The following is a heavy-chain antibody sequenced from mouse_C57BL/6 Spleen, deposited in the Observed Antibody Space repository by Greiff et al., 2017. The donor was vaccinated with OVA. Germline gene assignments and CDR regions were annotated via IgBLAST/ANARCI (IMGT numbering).Heavy chain of an antibody. Sequence: VQLQQSGPELVKPGASVKISCKASGYAFSSSWMNWVKQRPGQGLEWIGRIYPGDGDTNYNGKFKGKATLTADKSSSTAYMQLSSLTSEDSAVYFCARRWDYGSHWYFDVWGTGTTVTVSS. CDR2: IYPGDGDT. D-gene: IGHD1-1*01. J-gene: IGHJ1*03. CDR1: GYAFSSSW. V-gene: IGHV1-82*01. CDR3: ARRWDYGSHWYFDV.